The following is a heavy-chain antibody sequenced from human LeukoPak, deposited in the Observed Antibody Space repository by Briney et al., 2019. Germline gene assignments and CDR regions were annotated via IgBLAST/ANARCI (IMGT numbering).Heavy chain of an antibody. CDR3: ARDEEWDFWSGYYYYYSMDV. CDR1: GFTFSSYW. CDR2: IKQDGSEK. V-gene: IGHV3-7*01. J-gene: IGHJ6*03. Sequence: GGSLRLSCAASGFTFSSYWMSWVRQAPGKGLEWVANIKQDGSEKYYVDSVKGRFTISRDNAKNSLYVQMNSLRAKDTAVYYCARDEEWDFWSGYYYYYSMDVWGKGTTVTVSS. D-gene: IGHD3-3*01.